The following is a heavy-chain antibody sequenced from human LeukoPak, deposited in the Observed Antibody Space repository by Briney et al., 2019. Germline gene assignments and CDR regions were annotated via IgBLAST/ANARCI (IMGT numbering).Heavy chain of an antibody. D-gene: IGHD6-19*01. V-gene: IGHV4-59*08. Sequence: SETLSLTCTVSGGSISSYYWSWVRQPPGKGLEWVGYIYYSGSTNYNPSLKSRVTISVDTSKNQFSLKLSSVTAADTAVYYCARGAVADYYAFDIWGQGTMVTVSS. CDR1: GGSISSYY. CDR3: ARGAVADYYAFDI. CDR2: IYYSGST. J-gene: IGHJ3*02.